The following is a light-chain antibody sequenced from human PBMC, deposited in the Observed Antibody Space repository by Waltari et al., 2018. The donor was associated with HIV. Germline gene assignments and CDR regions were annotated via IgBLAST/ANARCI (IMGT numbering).Light chain of an antibody. Sequence: QSALTQPPSASGSPGQSVTISCTGTSSDVAGYNYVSWYQQHPGKAPKLILYEVNKLPSGVPARFSGSQSGNTASLTVSGLQAEDEADYYCSSYAGTRYVFGTGTKVTVL. V-gene: IGLV2-8*01. CDR2: EVN. J-gene: IGLJ1*01. CDR1: SSDVAGYNY. CDR3: SSYAGTRYV.